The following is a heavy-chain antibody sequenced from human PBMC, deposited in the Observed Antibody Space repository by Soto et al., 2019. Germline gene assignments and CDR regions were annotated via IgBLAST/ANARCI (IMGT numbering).Heavy chain of an antibody. CDR2: RYHSGTT. D-gene: IGHD2-15*01. J-gene: IGHJ3*01. V-gene: IGHV4-4*02. CDR1: HFSVTNNKY. Sequence: QVLLQESGPGLVKPSGTLSLTCTVSHFSVTNNKYWSWVRQSPGQPLEWIGERYHSGTTYYNPSLSSRVSMSMDKSKNQISLIMTSVTAADTAVYYCARDSRYCTDSGCSIMRDAFDVWGQGTLVTVSS. CDR3: ARDSRYCTDSGCSIMRDAFDV.